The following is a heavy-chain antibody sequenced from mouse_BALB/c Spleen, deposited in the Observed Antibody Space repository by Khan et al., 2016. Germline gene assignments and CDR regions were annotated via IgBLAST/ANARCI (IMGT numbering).Heavy chain of an antibody. CDR3: ARAYSPY. Sequence: EVELVESGGGLVKPGGSLKLSCAASGFTFSSYAMSWVRQSPEKRLEWVAEISSGGSYTYYPDTVTGRSTISRDNAKNTLYLEMSSLRSEDTAMYYCARAYSPYWGQGTLVTVSA. V-gene: IGHV5-9-4*01. D-gene: IGHD2-12*01. J-gene: IGHJ3*01. CDR2: ISSGGSYT. CDR1: GFTFSSYA.